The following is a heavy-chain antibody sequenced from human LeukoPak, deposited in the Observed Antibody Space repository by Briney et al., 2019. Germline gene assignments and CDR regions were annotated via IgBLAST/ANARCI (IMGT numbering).Heavy chain of an antibody. V-gene: IGHV3-9*02. D-gene: IGHD6-13*01. CDR3: ARDAGRPGIAAAGRYFDL. J-gene: IGHJ2*01. CDR2: LSGDGGGI. CDR1: GVTSFDYA. Sequence: GGALRLSSAASGVTSFDYAMHGEPHAPPKSVGWGSGLSGDGGGIRYAESVKGRFSISTENVKNSLYLRKNSLRDTDTAAYYFARDAGRPGIAAAGRYFDLWGRGPRVTASS.